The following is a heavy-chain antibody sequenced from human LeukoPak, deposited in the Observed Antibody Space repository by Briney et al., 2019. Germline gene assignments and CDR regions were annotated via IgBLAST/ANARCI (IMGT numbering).Heavy chain of an antibody. CDR2: IYYSGST. CDR3: ARGLQVGNTGYYFDY. D-gene: IGHD1-26*01. J-gene: IGHJ4*02. CDR1: GGSISSYY. V-gene: IGHV4-59*01. Sequence: SETLSLTCTVSGGSISSYYWSWIRQPPGKGMECIGYIYYSGSTNYNPSLKSRVTISVDTSKNQFSLKLNSVTAADTAVYYCARGLQVGNTGYYFDYWGQGTLVTVSS.